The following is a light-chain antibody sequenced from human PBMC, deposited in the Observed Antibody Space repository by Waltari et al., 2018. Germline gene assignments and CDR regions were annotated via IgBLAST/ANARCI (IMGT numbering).Light chain of an antibody. J-gene: IGKJ2*01. CDR3: QQRSNLYT. CDR1: QSVNSY. V-gene: IGKV3-11*01. Sequence: IVSTQSPATLSLSPGERATLSRRASQSVNSYLACYQQKPAQAPRLLIYDASNTATCIPARVSRSGAGTDFTLTISALEPADFAVYDWQQRSNLYTFGQGTKLEIK. CDR2: DAS.